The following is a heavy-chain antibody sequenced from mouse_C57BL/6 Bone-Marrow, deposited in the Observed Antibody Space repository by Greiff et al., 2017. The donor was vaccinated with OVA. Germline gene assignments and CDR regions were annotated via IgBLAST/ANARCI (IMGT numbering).Heavy chain of an antibody. CDR1: GFTFSSYG. D-gene: IGHD2-10*02. J-gene: IGHJ1*03. V-gene: IGHV5-6*01. Sequence: VQLKESGGDLVKPGGSLKLSCAASGFTFSSYGMSWVRQTPDKRLEWVATISSGGSYTYYPDSVKGRFTISRDNAKNTLYLQMSSLKSEDTAMYYCARRKYGNYGYFDVWGTGTTVTVSS. CDR3: ARRKYGNYGYFDV. CDR2: ISSGGSYT.